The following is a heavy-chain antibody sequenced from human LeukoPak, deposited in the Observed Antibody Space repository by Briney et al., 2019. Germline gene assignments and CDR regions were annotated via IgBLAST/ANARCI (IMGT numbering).Heavy chain of an antibody. CDR1: GNSISNYA. CDR2: IIPIFGTA. CDR3: TTRACHAGGCSSSFYYYYGLHF. Sequence: GASVKVSCKASGNSISNYAVSWVRQAPGQGFERMGGIIPIFGTAEYAQKFQGRVTITADQSTSTTYMALSSLKSEDTATYYCTTRACHAGGCSSSFYYYYGLHFWGQGTTVSVSS. J-gene: IGHJ6*02. V-gene: IGHV1-69*13. D-gene: IGHD3-16*01.